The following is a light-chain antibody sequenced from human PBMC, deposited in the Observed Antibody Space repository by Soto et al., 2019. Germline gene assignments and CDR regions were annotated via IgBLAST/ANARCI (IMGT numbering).Light chain of an antibody. CDR1: QDISTY. J-gene: IGKJ5*01. CDR3: QQYDTLPLT. CDR2: DAS. Sequence: DLQMTQSPSSLSASVGDRVTITCQASQDISTYLNWYQQKPGKAPKFLIYDASNLEAGVPSRFSGSGSGTDFTFTISSLQPEDVATYYCQQYDTLPLTFGQGTRLEIK. V-gene: IGKV1-33*01.